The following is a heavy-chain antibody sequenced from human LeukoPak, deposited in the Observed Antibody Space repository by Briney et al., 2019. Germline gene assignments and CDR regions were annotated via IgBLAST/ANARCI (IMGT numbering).Heavy chain of an antibody. V-gene: IGHV4-59*01. CDR2: IYYSGST. J-gene: IGHJ1*01. CDR3: ARGGLPAALTYFHH. Sequence: SETLSLTCTVSGGSISSYYWSWIRQPPGKGLEWIGYIYYSGSTNYNPSLKSRVTISVDTSKNQFSLTLSSVTAADTAVYYCARGGLPAALTYFHHWGQGTLVTVSS. D-gene: IGHD6-13*01. CDR1: GGSISSYY.